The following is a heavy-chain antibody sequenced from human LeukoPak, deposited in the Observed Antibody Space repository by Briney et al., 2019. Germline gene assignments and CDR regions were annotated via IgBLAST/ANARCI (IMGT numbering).Heavy chain of an antibody. Sequence: SETLSFTCTVSGGSITSTNYYWGWIRQPPGKGLEWIGSMSYSGSASYNPSLKSRVTISIDTSKNHFSLKLSSVAAADTAVYYCARGIGEQQHTYFHHWGQGTLVTVSA. J-gene: IGHJ1*01. V-gene: IGHV4-39*02. D-gene: IGHD6-13*01. CDR3: ARGIGEQQHTYFHH. CDR1: GGSITSTNYY. CDR2: MSYSGSA.